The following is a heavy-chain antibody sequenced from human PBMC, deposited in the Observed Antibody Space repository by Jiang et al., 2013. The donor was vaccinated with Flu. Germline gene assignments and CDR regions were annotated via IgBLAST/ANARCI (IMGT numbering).Heavy chain of an antibody. V-gene: IGHV3-33*01. D-gene: IGHD3-22*01. CDR1: GFTFSSYG. CDR3: ARERGDSSGYFHDAFDI. CDR2: IWYDGSNK. J-gene: IGHJ3*02. Sequence: VQLLESGGGVVQPGRSLRLSCAASGFTFSSYGMHWVRQAPGKGLEWVAVIWYDGSNKYYADSVKGRFTISRDNSKNTLYLQMNSLRAEDTAVYYCARERGDSSGYFHDAFDIWGQGTMVTVSS.